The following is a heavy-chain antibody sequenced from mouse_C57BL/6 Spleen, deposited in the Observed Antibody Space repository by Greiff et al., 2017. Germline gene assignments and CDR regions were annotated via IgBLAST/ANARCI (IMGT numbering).Heavy chain of an antibody. CDR3: ARGNCDGDYGYAMDD. CDR1: GYTFTSYT. D-gene: IGHD2-13*01. V-gene: IGHV1-4*01. Sequence: QVQLQQSGAELARPGASVKMSCKASGYTFTSYTMHWVKQRPGQGLEWIGYINPSSGYTKYNQKFKDKATLTADKSSSTAYMQLSSLTSEDAAVYYCARGNCDGDYGYAMDDWGQGASVTVSS. J-gene: IGHJ4*01. CDR2: INPSSGYT.